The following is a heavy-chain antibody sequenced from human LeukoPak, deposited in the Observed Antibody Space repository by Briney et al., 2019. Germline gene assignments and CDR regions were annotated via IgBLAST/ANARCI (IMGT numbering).Heavy chain of an antibody. J-gene: IGHJ3*02. CDR2: IWYDGSNK. CDR1: GFTFSSYG. Sequence: GGSLRLSCAASGFTFSSYGMHWVRQAPGKGLEWVAVIWYDGSNKYYADSVKGRFTISRDNSKTTLYLQMNSLRAEDTAVYYCARDFLPFGGVIGLEAFDIWGQGTMVTVSS. V-gene: IGHV3-33*01. D-gene: IGHD3-16*02. CDR3: ARDFLPFGGVIGLEAFDI.